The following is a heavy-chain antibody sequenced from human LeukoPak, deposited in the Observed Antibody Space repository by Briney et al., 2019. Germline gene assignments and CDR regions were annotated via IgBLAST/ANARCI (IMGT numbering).Heavy chain of an antibody. V-gene: IGHV4-31*03. CDR1: GGSISSGGYY. D-gene: IGHD2-2*01. CDR3: ARELRRYCSSTSCYSDAFDI. CDR2: IYYSGST. Sequence: PSQTLSLTCTVSGGSISSGGYYWSRIRQHPGKGLEWIGYIYYSGSTYYNPSLKSRVTISVDTSKNQFSLKLSSVTAADTAVYYCARELRRYCSSTSCYSDAFDIWGQGTMVTVSS. J-gene: IGHJ3*02.